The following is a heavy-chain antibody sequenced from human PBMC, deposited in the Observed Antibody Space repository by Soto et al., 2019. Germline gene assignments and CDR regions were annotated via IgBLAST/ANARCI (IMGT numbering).Heavy chain of an antibody. V-gene: IGHV3-74*01. CDR2: INGDGSFT. D-gene: IGHD3-22*01. CDR3: AREIYDGYDSSGCDH. CDR1: TFTFKNHW. J-gene: IGHJ1*01. Sequence: GGSLRLSCAASTFTFKNHWMHWVRQVPGKGPVWVSRINGDGSFTSYADAVKGRFTISRDNAKNTLSLQMNSLRAEDTAVYYCAREIYDGYDSSGCDHWGQRTPVTVSS.